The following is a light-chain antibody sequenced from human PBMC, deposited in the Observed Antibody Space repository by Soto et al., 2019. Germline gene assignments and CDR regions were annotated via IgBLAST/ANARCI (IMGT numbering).Light chain of an antibody. V-gene: IGKV3-15*01. CDR1: QSVSSN. J-gene: IGKJ1*01. CDR2: GAS. Sequence: EIVMTQSPASLSVSPGERATLSCKASQSVSSNLAWYQQKPGQTPRLLIYGASTRATGIPARFSGSGSGTEFILTISSLQSEDSAVYYCQQYDNSQWTFGQGTKVEIK. CDR3: QQYDNSQWT.